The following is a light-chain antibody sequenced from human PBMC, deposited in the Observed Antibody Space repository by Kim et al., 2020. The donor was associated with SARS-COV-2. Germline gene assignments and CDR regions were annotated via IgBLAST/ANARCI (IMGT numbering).Light chain of an antibody. V-gene: IGKV3-11*01. CDR2: DAS. J-gene: IGKJ1*01. Sequence: LSPGDRASLTGRASQSVNRYLAWYQQEPGQAPRLLSYDASNRATGIPARFSGSGSGTDYTLTISSLEPEDFAVYYCQQRSNWPPTFGQGTKVDIK. CDR1: QSVNRY. CDR3: QQRSNWPPT.